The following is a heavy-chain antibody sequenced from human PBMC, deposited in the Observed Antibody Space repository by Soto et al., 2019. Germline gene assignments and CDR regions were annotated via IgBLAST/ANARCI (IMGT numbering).Heavy chain of an antibody. CDR1: GGTFSSYA. V-gene: IGHV1-69*13. D-gene: IGHD2-2*01. J-gene: IGHJ6*02. Sequence: SVKVSCKASGGTFSSYAISWVRQAPGQGLEWMGGIIPIFGTANYAQKFQGRVTITADESTSTAYMELSSLRSEDTAVYYCARGTCSSTSCYLAYYYGMDVWGQGTTVT. CDR3: ARGTCSSTSCYLAYYYGMDV. CDR2: IIPIFGTA.